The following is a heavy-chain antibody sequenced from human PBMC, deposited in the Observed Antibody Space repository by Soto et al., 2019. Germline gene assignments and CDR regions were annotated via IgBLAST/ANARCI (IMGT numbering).Heavy chain of an antibody. CDR2: ISYDGSNK. Sequence: ESGGGVVQPGRSLRLSCAASGFTFSSYGMHWVRQAPGKGLEWVAVISYDGSNKYYADSVKGRFTISRDNSKNTLYLQMNSLRAEDTAVYYCAKVGSSSWYGRPHYYYYYMDVWGKGTTVTVSS. CDR1: GFTFSSYG. D-gene: IGHD6-13*01. J-gene: IGHJ6*03. CDR3: AKVGSSSWYGRPHYYYYYMDV. V-gene: IGHV3-30*18.